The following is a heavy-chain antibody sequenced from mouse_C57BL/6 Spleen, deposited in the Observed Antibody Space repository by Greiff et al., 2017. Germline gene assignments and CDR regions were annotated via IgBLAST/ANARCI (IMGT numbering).Heavy chain of an antibody. Sequence: VQLVESGAELARPGASVKLSCKASGYTFTSYGISWVKQRTGQGLEWIGEIYPRSGNTYYNEKFKGKATLTADKSSSTAYMELRSLTSEDSAVYFCARWGDYDENWYFDVWGTGSTVTVSS. CDR1: GYTFTSYG. J-gene: IGHJ1*03. CDR3: ARWGDYDENWYFDV. D-gene: IGHD2-4*01. V-gene: IGHV1-81*01. CDR2: IYPRSGNT.